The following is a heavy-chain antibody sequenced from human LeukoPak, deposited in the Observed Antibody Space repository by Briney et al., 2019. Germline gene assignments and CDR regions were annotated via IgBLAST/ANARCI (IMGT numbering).Heavy chain of an antibody. CDR1: GASITSYH. V-gene: IGHV4-4*07. J-gene: IGHJ4*02. CDR3: ARDRELGY. D-gene: IGHD3-10*01. CDR2: MFYSGNT. Sequence: SETLSLTCTVSGASITSYHWSWIRQPAGKGLEWIGRMFYSGNTDYNPSLKSRVTISVDTSKNQFSLKLTSVTAADTAVYYCARDRELGYWGQGTLVTVSS.